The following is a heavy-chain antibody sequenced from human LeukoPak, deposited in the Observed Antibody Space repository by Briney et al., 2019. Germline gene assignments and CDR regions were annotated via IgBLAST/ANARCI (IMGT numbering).Heavy chain of an antibody. CDR1: GFTFSTYA. V-gene: IGHV3-23*01. J-gene: IGHJ6*02. CDR2: LSGNGNTI. Sequence: GGSLRLSCAASGFTFSTYAMSWVRQAPGKGLECVSALSGNGNTIYYADSVKGRFTISRDNSKNTLSLQMNSLRAEDTAVYYCARYCGGDCYGMDVWGQGTTVTVSS. D-gene: IGHD2-21*01. CDR3: ARYCGGDCYGMDV.